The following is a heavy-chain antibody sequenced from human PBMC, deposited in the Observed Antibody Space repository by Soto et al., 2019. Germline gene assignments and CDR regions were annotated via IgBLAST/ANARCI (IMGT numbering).Heavy chain of an antibody. CDR1: GYTPTNYD. CDR2: ISAYNGNT. D-gene: IGHD1-26*01. CDR3: ARALYRSGTYDAGDN. J-gene: IGHJ4*02. Sequence: QVHLVQSGAEVKTPGASVKVSCQTSGYTPTNYDIGWVRQAPGQGLEWMGWISAYNGNTNYAQKLQGRLTMTTDTPTRTAYMELRSLRSDDTAVYYCARALYRSGTYDAGDNWGQGTLVTVSS. V-gene: IGHV1-18*01.